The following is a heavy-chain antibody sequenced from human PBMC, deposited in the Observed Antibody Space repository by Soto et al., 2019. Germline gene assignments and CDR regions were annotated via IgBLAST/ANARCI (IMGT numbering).Heavy chain of an antibody. CDR2: MNPNSGNT. J-gene: IGHJ4*02. D-gene: IGHD1-26*01. Sequence: QVQLVQSGAEVKKPGASVKVSCKASGYTFTSYDINWVRQATGQGLEWMGWMNPNSGNTGYAQKFQGRVTTTSDPSISTAYMELSSLRSEDTAVYYCARVGSGWATTDFDYWGQGTLVTVSS. CDR1: GYTFTSYD. CDR3: ARVGSGWATTDFDY. V-gene: IGHV1-8*01.